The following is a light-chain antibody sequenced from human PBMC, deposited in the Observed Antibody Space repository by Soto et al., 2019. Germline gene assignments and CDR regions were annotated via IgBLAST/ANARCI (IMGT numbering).Light chain of an antibody. CDR3: QQLSNWPPT. CDR1: QSVSSY. V-gene: IGKV3-11*01. CDR2: DAS. Sequence: EIVLTQSPATLSLSPGERATLSCRASQSVSSYLAWYQQKPGQAPRLLIYDASNRAPGIPARFSGSGSGTDFTLSISSLEPEAFAVYYCQQLSNWPPTFGPVTKVDIK. J-gene: IGKJ3*01.